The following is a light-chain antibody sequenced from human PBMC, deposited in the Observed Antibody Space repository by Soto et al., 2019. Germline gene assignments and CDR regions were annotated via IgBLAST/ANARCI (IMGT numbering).Light chain of an antibody. Sequence: VMTQSPGTLSVSPGERATLSCRASQSVDTNVAWYQQKPGQAPRLLISGASTRATGVSARFSGSGSGTEFTLTISSLQSEDFAVYYCQQYQYWPPRTFGQGTKVEIK. CDR1: QSVDTN. CDR3: QQYQYWPPRT. V-gene: IGKV3-15*01. CDR2: GAS. J-gene: IGKJ1*01.